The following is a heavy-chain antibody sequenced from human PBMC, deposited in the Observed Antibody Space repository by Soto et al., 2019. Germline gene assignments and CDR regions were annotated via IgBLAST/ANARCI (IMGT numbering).Heavy chain of an antibody. CDR3: ASYDSSRANWFDP. J-gene: IGHJ5*02. CDR1: GGTFSSYT. Sequence: QVQLVQSGAEVKKPGSSVKVSCKASGGTFSSYTISWVRQAPGQGLEWMGRIIPILGIANYAQKFQGRVTITADKSTSTAYLELSSLTSEDTAVYYCASYDSSRANWFDPWGQGTLVTVSS. CDR2: IIPILGIA. D-gene: IGHD3-22*01. V-gene: IGHV1-69*02.